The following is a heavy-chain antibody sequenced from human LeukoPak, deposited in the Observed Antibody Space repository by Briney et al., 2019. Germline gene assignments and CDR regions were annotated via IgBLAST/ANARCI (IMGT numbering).Heavy chain of an antibody. CDR3: ARDPRWLGAFDI. Sequence: KSGGSLRLSCAASGFTFSSYWMHWVRQAPGKGLVWVSRINSDGSSTSYADSVKGRFTISRDNATNTLYLQMNSLRAEDTAVYYCARDPRWLGAFDIWGQGTMVTVSS. CDR2: INSDGSST. D-gene: IGHD6-19*01. CDR1: GFTFSSYW. J-gene: IGHJ3*02. V-gene: IGHV3-74*01.